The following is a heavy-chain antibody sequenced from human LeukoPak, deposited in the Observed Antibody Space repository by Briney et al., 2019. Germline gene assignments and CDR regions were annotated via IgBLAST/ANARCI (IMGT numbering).Heavy chain of an antibody. V-gene: IGHV3-23*01. Sequence: PGGSLRPSCAASGFTFSSYAMSWVRQAPGKGLEWVSDISGRGGSTYYAESVKGRFTISRDNSKNTQYLQMNSLRAEDTAVYYCAKASDSGSAYGYWGQGTLVTVSS. CDR2: ISGRGGST. J-gene: IGHJ4*02. D-gene: IGHD3-10*01. CDR3: AKASDSGSAYGY. CDR1: GFTFSSYA.